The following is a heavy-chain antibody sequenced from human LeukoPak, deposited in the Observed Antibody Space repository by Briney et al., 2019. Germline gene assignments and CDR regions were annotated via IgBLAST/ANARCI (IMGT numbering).Heavy chain of an antibody. CDR1: ALTFSSYW. Sequence: GGSLRLSHAPSALTFSSYWIHSVRQAARKWLVLVSCINIDGTSTTYADSVKGRFTICRDNAKNTTYQQMNSLRAEDTAVEYCARVPGENYDSSGYYVYWGQGTLVTVSS. D-gene: IGHD3-22*01. V-gene: IGHV3-74*01. CDR2: INIDGTST. CDR3: ARVPGENYDSSGYYVY. J-gene: IGHJ4*02.